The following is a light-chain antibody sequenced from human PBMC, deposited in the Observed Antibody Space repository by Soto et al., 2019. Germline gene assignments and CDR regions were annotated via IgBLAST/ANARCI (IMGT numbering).Light chain of an antibody. Sequence: EIVLTQSPGTLSLSPGERATLSCSASQSLTTNYLAWYQQKPGQAPRLLIYDASSRATGIPDRFSGSGSGTDFTLTIARLEPEDFAVFYCQQGVTFGGGTKVEIK. CDR3: QQGVT. J-gene: IGKJ4*01. CDR2: DAS. CDR1: QSLTTNY. V-gene: IGKV3-20*01.